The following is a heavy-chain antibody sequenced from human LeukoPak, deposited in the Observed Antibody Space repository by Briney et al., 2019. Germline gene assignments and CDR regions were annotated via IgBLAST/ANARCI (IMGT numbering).Heavy chain of an antibody. Sequence: GGSLRLSCAASGFTFSSYSMNWVRQAPGKGLEWVSYISSSSSTIYYADSVKGRFTISRDNAKNSLYLQMNSLRAEDTAVYYCASDILTGRDYWGQGTLVTVSS. CDR3: ASDILTGRDY. V-gene: IGHV3-48*04. J-gene: IGHJ4*02. CDR1: GFTFSSYS. D-gene: IGHD3-9*01. CDR2: ISSSSSTI.